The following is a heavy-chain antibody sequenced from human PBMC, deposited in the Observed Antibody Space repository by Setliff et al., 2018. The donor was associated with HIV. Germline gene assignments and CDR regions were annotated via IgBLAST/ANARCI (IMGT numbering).Heavy chain of an antibody. D-gene: IGHD2-8*01. CDR3: ARESPDGLDY. CDR2: IYHSGST. CDR1: GGSISSRNW. J-gene: IGHJ4*02. Sequence: SETLSLTCTVSGGSISSRNWWSWVRQPPGKGLEWIGEIYHSGSTNYNPSLKSRVTISVDKSKNQFSLTLKSVTAADMAMYFCARESPDGLDYWGPGTLITVSS. V-gene: IGHV4-4*02.